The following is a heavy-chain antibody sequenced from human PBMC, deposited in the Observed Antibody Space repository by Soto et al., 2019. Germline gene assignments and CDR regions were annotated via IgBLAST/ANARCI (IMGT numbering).Heavy chain of an antibody. D-gene: IGHD2-2*01. CDR2: IIPILGIA. CDR1: GGTLSSYT. J-gene: IGHJ4*02. CDR3: ATRLARDIVVVPAAMEFDY. Sequence: QVQLVQSGAEVKKPGSSVKVSCKASGGTLSSYTISWVRQAPGQGLEWMGRIIPILGIANYAQKYQGRVTITADKSTSTAYMELSSLRSEDTAVYYCATRLARDIVVVPAAMEFDYWGQGTLVTVSS. V-gene: IGHV1-69*02.